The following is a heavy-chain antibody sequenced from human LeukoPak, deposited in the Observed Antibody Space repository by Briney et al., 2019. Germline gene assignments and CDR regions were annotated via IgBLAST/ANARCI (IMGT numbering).Heavy chain of an antibody. CDR1: GGSISSYY. J-gene: IGHJ5*02. CDR3: ARHGPGGSWTNWFDP. CDR2: IYYSGST. Sequence: SQTLSLTCTVSGGSISSYYWSWIRQPPGKGLEWIGYIYYSGSTNYNPSLKSRVTISVDTSKNQFSLKLSSVTAADTAVYYCARHGPGGSWTNWFDPWGRGTLVTVSS. D-gene: IGHD2-15*01. V-gene: IGHV4-59*08.